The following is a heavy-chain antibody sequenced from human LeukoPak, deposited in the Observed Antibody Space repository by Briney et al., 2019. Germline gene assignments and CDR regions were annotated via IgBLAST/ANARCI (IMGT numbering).Heavy chain of an antibody. Sequence: ASVKVSCKASGYTFTGYYMHWVRQAPGQGLEWMGWINPNSGGTNYAQKFQGRVTMTRDTSISTAYMELSSLRSEDTAVYYCARGGSYRPSYFDYWGQGTLVTVSS. CDR1: GYTFTGYY. D-gene: IGHD1-26*01. J-gene: IGHJ4*02. CDR3: ARGGSYRPSYFDY. V-gene: IGHV1-2*02. CDR2: INPNSGGT.